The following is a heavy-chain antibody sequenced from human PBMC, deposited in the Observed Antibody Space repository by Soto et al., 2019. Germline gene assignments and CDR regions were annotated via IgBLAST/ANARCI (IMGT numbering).Heavy chain of an antibody. CDR2: IRPDGSGA. D-gene: IGHD3-10*02. V-gene: IGHV3-74*01. CDR1: GFTFSSYW. CDR3: ARDLVLGSGSCEN. Sequence: EVQLVESGGGLVQPGGSLRLSCAASGFTFSSYWMHWFRQVPGKGVVWVSRIRPDGSGANYADSVKGRFTISRDNANHTLDLQMNSLRAEDTALYYCARDLVLGSGSCENWGQGTLVTVSS. J-gene: IGHJ4*02.